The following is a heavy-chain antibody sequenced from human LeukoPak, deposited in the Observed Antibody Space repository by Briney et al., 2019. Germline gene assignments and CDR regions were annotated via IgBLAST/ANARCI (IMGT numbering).Heavy chain of an antibody. V-gene: IGHV4-34*01. CDR2: INHSGST. CDR1: GGSFSGYY. CDR3: ARDDDYYWYFDL. D-gene: IGHD1-1*01. J-gene: IGHJ2*01. Sequence: TPETLSLTCAVYGGSFSGYYWSWIRQPPGKGLEWIGEINHSGSTNYNPSLKSRVTISVDTSKNQFSLKLSSVTAADTAVYYCARDDDYYWYFDLWGRGTLVTVSS.